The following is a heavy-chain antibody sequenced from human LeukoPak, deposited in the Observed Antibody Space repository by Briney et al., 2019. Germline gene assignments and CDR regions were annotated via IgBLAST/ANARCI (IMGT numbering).Heavy chain of an antibody. Sequence: SGPTLLNPTQTLTLTCTFSGFSLSTSGVGVGWVRQPPVKALEWLALIYWNDGNRYSPSLKSRLTIMKDTSTNQVVLIMTNMDPVDTATYYCAHYGDYRFMYYFDYWGQGTPVTVPS. V-gene: IGHV2-5*01. CDR3: AHYGDYRFMYYFDY. CDR2: IYWNDGN. J-gene: IGHJ4*02. CDR1: GFSLSTSGVG. D-gene: IGHD4-17*01.